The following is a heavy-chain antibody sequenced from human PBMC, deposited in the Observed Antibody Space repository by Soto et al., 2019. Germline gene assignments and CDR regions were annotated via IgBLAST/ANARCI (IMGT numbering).Heavy chain of an antibody. J-gene: IGHJ4*02. Sequence: PSETLSLTCAVSGGSISSSNWWSWVRQPPGKGLEWIGEIFHTGITNYNPSLKSRVTISVDKSKNLFSLNLSSVTAADTAVYYCARTDYYDSSAYYDYWGRGTLVTVSS. V-gene: IGHV4-4*02. CDR3: ARTDYYDSSAYYDY. CDR2: IFHTGIT. D-gene: IGHD3-22*01. CDR1: GGSISSSNW.